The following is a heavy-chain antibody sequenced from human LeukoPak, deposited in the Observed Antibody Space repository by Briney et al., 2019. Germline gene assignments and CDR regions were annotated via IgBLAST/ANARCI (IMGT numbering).Heavy chain of an antibody. CDR3: ARDPSPPNYYGSGSYYYYYYGMDV. V-gene: IGHV3-21*01. J-gene: IGHJ6*02. CDR2: ISSSSSYI. Sequence: GGSLRLSCAASGFTFSSYSANWVRQAPGKGLEWVSSISSSSSYIYYADSVKGRFTISRDNAKNSLYLQMNSLRAEDTAVYYCARDPSPPNYYGSGSYYYYYYGMDVWGQGTTVTVSS. CDR1: GFTFSSYS. D-gene: IGHD3-10*01.